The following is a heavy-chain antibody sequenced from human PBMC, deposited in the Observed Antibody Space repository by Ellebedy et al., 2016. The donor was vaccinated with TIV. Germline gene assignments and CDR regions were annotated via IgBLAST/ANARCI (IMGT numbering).Heavy chain of an antibody. CDR3: ARDVGNYYDSSGYYTPVFYFDY. V-gene: IGHV3-30-3*01. J-gene: IGHJ4*02. CDR1: GFTFSSYA. CDR2: ISYDGSNK. D-gene: IGHD3-22*01. Sequence: GGSLRLSXAASGFTFSSYAMHWVRQAPGKGLEWVAVISYDGSNKYYADSVKGRFTISRDKSKNTVNLQMNTVRAEDTAVYYCARDVGNYYDSSGYYTPVFYFDYWGQGTLVTVSS.